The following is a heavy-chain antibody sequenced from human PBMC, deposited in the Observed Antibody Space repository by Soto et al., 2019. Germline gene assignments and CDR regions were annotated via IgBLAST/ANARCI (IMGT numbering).Heavy chain of an antibody. D-gene: IGHD6-25*01. CDR3: TRAAAYYYYGMDV. CDR1: GCPISSGGYS. CDR2: IYHSGST. Sequence: QLQLQESGSGLVKPSQTLALTCPVSGCPISSGGYSWSWVRQPPGKGLEWIGYIYHSGSTYYNPSLKSRVTISVDRSKNQFSLKLSSVTAADTAVYYCTRAAAYYYYGMDVWGQGTTVTVSS. V-gene: IGHV4-30-2*01. J-gene: IGHJ6*02.